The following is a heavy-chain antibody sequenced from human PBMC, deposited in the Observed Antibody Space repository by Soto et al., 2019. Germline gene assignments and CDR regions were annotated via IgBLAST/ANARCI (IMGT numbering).Heavy chain of an antibody. Sequence: LSLTCTVSGDPINSYYWSWIRQPPGKGLEWIGHIYYRGSTKYNPSLKSRVTISIDTSKNQFSLKLSSVTAADTAVYHCARDGGRYYGLDVWGQGTTVTVSS. J-gene: IGHJ6*02. V-gene: IGHV4-59*01. CDR3: ARDGGRYYGLDV. CDR1: GDPINSYY. CDR2: IYYRGST. D-gene: IGHD3-3*01.